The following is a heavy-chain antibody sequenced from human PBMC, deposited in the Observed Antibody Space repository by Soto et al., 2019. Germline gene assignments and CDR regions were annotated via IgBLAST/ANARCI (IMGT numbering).Heavy chain of an antibody. J-gene: IGHJ6*02. CDR2: IKQDGSEK. CDR1: GFTFSSYW. CDR3: ARGRNGTNPGYYGMDV. D-gene: IGHD1-7*01. V-gene: IGHV3-7*01. Sequence: EVQLVESGGGLVQPGGSLRLSCAASGFTFSSYWMRWVRQAPGKGLEWVANIKQDGSEKYYVDSVKGRFTISRDNAKNSLYLQMNSLRAEDTAVYYCARGRNGTNPGYYGMDVWGQGTTVTVSS.